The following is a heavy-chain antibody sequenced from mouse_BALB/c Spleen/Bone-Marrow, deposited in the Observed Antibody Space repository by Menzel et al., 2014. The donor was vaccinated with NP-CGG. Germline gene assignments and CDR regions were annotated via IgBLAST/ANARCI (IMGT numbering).Heavy chain of an antibody. CDR3: AKYYYGSSLFAY. J-gene: IGHJ3*01. CDR2: IDPANGNT. CDR1: GFSIKDTY. V-gene: IGHV14-3*02. D-gene: IGHD1-1*01. Sequence: EVQLQQSGAELVKPGASVKLSCTASGFSIKDTYMHWVKQRPEQGLEWIGRIDPANGNTKYDPKFQGKATITADTSSNTAYRQLSSLTSEDTAVYYSAKYYYGSSLFAYWGQGTLVTVSA.